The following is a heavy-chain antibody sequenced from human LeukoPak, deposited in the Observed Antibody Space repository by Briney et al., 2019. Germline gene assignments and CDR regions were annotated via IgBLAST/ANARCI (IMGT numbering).Heavy chain of an antibody. V-gene: IGHV4-34*01. D-gene: IGHD3-10*01. CDR3: ARGNRGYYGSGSYSY. CDR2: INHSGSS. J-gene: IGHJ4*02. CDR1: AGSFSGYY. Sequence: SETLSRTCAVYAGSFSGYYWSWIRQPPGKGREWIGEINHSGSSNYNPSLKSRVTISVDTSKNQFSLKLSSVTAADTAVYYCARGNRGYYGSGSYSYWGQGTLVTVSS.